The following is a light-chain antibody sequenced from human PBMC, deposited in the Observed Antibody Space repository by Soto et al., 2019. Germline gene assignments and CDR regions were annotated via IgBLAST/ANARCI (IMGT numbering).Light chain of an antibody. CDR2: RAS. Sequence: EILLTKSQGTLSLSPGERATLSCGASQSVSSNYLAWYQQKPGQAPKVLIYRASIRATGTPDRFTGSGSGTDFTLTISRLEPEDFEVYYCQQYGSSPLTFGGGTMVDIK. CDR1: QSVSSNY. CDR3: QQYGSSPLT. V-gene: IGKV3-20*01. J-gene: IGKJ4*01.